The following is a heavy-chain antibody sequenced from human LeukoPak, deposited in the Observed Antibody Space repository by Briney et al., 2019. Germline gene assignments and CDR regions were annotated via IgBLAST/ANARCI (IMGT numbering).Heavy chain of an antibody. CDR3: VRRGITIFVGDVFDI. CDR1: GGSTSSDY. J-gene: IGHJ3*02. D-gene: IGHD3-3*01. CDR2: VYNSGDT. Sequence: SSETLSLTCTVSGGSTSSDYWSWIRQSPGKGLEWVGYVYNSGDTGKNPSLKSRVTILLDTSKNQFSLKLTSVTAADTAVYYCVRRGITIFVGDVFDIWGQGTMVTVSA. V-gene: IGHV4-59*08.